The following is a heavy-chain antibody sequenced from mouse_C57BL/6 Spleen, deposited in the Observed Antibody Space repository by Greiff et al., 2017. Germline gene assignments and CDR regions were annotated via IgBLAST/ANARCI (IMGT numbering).Heavy chain of an antibody. D-gene: IGHD1-1*01. J-gene: IGHJ4*01. CDR2: ISSGSSTI. V-gene: IGHV5-17*01. CDR3: ARVYYYGSSYFYAMDY. Sequence: EVKLVESGGGLVKPGGSLKLSCAASGFTFSDYGMHWVRQAPEKGLEWVAYISSGSSTIDYADTVKGRFTISRDNAKNTLFLQMTSLRSEDTAMYYCARVYYYGSSYFYAMDYWGQGTSVTVSS. CDR1: GFTFSDYG.